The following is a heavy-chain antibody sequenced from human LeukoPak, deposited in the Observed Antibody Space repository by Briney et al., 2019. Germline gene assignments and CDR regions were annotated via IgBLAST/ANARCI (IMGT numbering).Heavy chain of an antibody. CDR1: GFNVSTNY. J-gene: IGHJ6*02. V-gene: IGHV3-66*01. CDR3: GVIVPSAIKSSWDV. CDR2: MYTAGRT. D-gene: IGHD2-2*01. Sequence: PGGSLRLSCAASGFNVSTNYMTWVRQAAGMGPEWVSVMYTAGRTYYADSVKGRFTISRDNSKNMIYLQMNSLRVEDTGVYYCGVIVPSAIKSSWDVWGQGTTVTVS.